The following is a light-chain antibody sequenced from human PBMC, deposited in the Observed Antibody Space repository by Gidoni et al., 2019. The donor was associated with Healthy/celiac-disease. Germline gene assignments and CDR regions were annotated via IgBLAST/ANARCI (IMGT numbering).Light chain of an antibody. Sequence: SYELTQPPSVSVSPGQTASITCSGDKLGDKYACWYQQKPGQSPLLVIYQDSKRPSGIPERFSGSNAENTATLTISGTQAMDEADYYCQAWDSSTYVFGTGTKVTVL. CDR2: QDS. CDR3: QAWDSSTYV. J-gene: IGLJ1*01. CDR1: KLGDKY. V-gene: IGLV3-1*01.